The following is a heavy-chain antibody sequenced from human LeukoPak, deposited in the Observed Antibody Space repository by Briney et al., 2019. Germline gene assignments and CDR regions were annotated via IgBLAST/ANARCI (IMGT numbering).Heavy chain of an antibody. J-gene: IGHJ4*02. Sequence: SVNVSCKASGGTFSSYAISWVRQAPGQGLEWMGGIIPIFGTANYAQKFQGRVTITAEESTSTAYMELSRLRSEDTAVYYCARGSGDTAMVTVFNYWGQGTLVTVSS. CDR1: GGTFSSYA. CDR2: IIPIFGTA. D-gene: IGHD5-18*01. V-gene: IGHV1-69*13. CDR3: ARGSGDTAMVTVFNY.